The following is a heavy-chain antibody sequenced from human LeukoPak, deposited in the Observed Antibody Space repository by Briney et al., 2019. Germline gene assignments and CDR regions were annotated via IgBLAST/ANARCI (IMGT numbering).Heavy chain of an antibody. CDR1: GDSVSSDSPT. D-gene: IGHD6-19*01. CDR3: AREVDGGFDY. Sequence: SQTLSLTCAISGDSVSSDSPTWNWIRQSPSRGLEWLGRTYRRSKWYNDYAVSVKSRITINPDTSKNQFSLQLNSVTLEDTAVYYCAREVDGGFDYWGQGTLVTVSS. V-gene: IGHV6-1*01. CDR2: TYRRSKWYN. J-gene: IGHJ4*02.